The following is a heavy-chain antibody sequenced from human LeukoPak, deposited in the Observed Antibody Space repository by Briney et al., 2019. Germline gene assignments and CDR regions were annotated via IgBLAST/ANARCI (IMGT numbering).Heavy chain of an antibody. J-gene: IGHJ4*02. V-gene: IGHV4-30-2*01. CDR3: ARTEVEYDFWSGYYFDY. CDR2: IYHSGST. D-gene: IGHD3-3*01. Sequence: SQTLSLTCAVSGGSISSGGYSWSWIRQPPGKGLEWIGYIYHSGSTYYNPSLKSRVTISVDRSKNQFSLKLSSVTAADTAVYYCARTEVEYDFWSGYYFDYWGQGTLVTVSS. CDR1: GGSISSGGYS.